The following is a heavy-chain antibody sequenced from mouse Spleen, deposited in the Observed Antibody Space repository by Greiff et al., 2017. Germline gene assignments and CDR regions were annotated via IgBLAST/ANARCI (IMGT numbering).Heavy chain of an antibody. CDR2: IDPSDSYT. Sequence: QVQLQQPGAELVRPGTSVKLSCKASGYTFTSYWMHWVKQRPGQGLEWIGVIDPSDSYTNYNQKFKGKATLTVDTSSSTAYMQLSSLTSEDSAVYYCARSWDEYFDVWGAGTTVTVSS. D-gene: IGHD4-1*01. CDR3: ARSWDEYFDV. J-gene: IGHJ1*01. CDR1: GYTFTSYW. V-gene: IGHV1-59*01.